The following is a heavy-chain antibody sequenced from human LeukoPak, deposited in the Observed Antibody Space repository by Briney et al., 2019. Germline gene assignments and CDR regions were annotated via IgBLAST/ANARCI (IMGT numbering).Heavy chain of an antibody. CDR1: GGSISNYY. Sequence: PSETLSLTCTVSGGSISNYYWSWIRQSPGKGLEWIGNIYYSGSTNYKPSLKSRVTISVDTSQNQFFLKLSSVTAADTAMYYCARVLSCGGYCYSFDQWGQGTLVTVSS. J-gene: IGHJ4*02. V-gene: IGHV4-59*01. CDR3: ARVLSCGGYCYSFDQ. CDR2: IYYSGST. D-gene: IGHD2-21*02.